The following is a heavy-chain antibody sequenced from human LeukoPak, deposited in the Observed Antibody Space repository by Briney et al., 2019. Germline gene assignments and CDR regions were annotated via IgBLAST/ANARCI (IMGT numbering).Heavy chain of an antibody. Sequence: SETLSLTCAVYGGSFSSYYWSWIRQPPGKGLEWIGEINHSESTNYNPSLKSRVTISVDTSKNQFSLNLSSVTAADTAVYYCARRGYSYGPPRYFDYWGQGTVVTVSS. CDR3: ARRGYSYGPPRYFDY. D-gene: IGHD5-18*01. V-gene: IGHV4-34*01. J-gene: IGHJ4*02. CDR1: GGSFSSYY. CDR2: INHSEST.